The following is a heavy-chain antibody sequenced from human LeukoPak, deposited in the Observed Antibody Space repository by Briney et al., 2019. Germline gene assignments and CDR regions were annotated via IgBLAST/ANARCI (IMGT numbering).Heavy chain of an antibody. D-gene: IGHD6-19*01. CDR3: ARLVAGRDQTCYFDY. V-gene: IGHV1-69*01. Sequence: SVKVSCKASGGTFSSYAISWVRQAPGQGLEWMGGIIPIFGTANYAQKFQGRVTITADESTSTAYMELSSLRSEDTAVYYCARLVAGRDQTCYFDYWGQGTLVTVSS. CDR2: IIPIFGTA. J-gene: IGHJ4*02. CDR1: GGTFSSYA.